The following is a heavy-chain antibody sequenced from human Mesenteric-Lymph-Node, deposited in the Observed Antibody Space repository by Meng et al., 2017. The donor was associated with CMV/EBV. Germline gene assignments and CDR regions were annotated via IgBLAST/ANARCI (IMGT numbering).Heavy chain of an antibody. CDR3: VRDNEAYCTSSSCTHFDH. V-gene: IGHV3-30*02. CDR1: GFTFDDYG. CDR2: VRYDGSDK. D-gene: IGHD2-8*01. J-gene: IGHJ4*02. Sequence: GGSLRLSCAASGFTFDDYGMSWVRRALGKGLEWVAFVRYDGSDKYYGDSVKGRFTISRDNSKNTVYLQMNSLRADDTAVYYCVRDNEAYCTSSSCTHFDHWGQGTLVTVSS.